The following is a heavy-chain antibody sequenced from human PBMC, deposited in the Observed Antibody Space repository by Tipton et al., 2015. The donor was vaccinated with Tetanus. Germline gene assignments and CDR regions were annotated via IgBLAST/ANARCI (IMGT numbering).Heavy chain of an antibody. D-gene: IGHD6-6*01. Sequence: TLSLTCTASGDSISRGGYFWNWIRQRPGEGPEWIGYIYYSGSTYYNPSLKSRVSMSVDTPQNQFFLNLTSVTAADTAVYYCARDQGGGRVVRLNWLDPWGQGTLVTVSS. CDR2: IYYSGST. V-gene: IGHV4-31*03. J-gene: IGHJ5*02. CDR1: GDSISRGGYF. CDR3: ARDQGGGRVVRLNWLDP.